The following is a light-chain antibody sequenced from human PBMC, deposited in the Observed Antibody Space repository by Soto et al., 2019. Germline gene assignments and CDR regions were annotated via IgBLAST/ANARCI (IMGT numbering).Light chain of an antibody. Sequence: DIPMTQSPSSVSASVGDRVTITCRASQGISSSLAWYQQKPGKAPKLLIYAASSLQRGVPSRFSGSGSGTDFTLTISSLQPEDFASYYCQQADSFPITFGQGTRLEIK. CDR3: QQADSFPIT. CDR2: AAS. J-gene: IGKJ5*01. V-gene: IGKV1-12*01. CDR1: QGISSS.